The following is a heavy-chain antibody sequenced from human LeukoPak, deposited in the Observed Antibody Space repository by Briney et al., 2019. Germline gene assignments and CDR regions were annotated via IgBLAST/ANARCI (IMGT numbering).Heavy chain of an antibody. D-gene: IGHD6-13*01. CDR3: ARGDGYSSSWYAEYFQH. CDR1: GFTVSSNY. J-gene: IGHJ1*01. Sequence: GGSLRLSCAASGFTVSSNYMSWVRQAPGKGQEWVSVIYSGGSTYYADSVKGRFTISRDNSKNTLYLQMNSLRAEDTAVYYCARGDGYSSSWYAEYFQHWGQGTLVTVSS. V-gene: IGHV3-53*01. CDR2: IYSGGST.